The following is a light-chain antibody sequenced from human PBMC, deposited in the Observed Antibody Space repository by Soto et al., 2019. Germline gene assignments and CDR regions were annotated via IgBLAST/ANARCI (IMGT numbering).Light chain of an antibody. J-gene: IGKJ1*01. CDR1: QSINRW. CDR3: QQYNSWWT. Sequence: IQVTQSPSTLSASVGDRVTITCRASQSINRWLAWYQQRPGKAPRLLIYYASTLESGVPSRFSGSESGTEFTLTISGLQPDDFATYYCQQYNSWWTFGQGTKVDIK. V-gene: IGKV1-5*01. CDR2: YAS.